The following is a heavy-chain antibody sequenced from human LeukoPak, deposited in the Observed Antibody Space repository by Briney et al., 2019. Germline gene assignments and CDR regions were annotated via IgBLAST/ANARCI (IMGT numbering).Heavy chain of an antibody. D-gene: IGHD1-26*01. CDR1: GGSISSSSYY. V-gene: IGHV4-61*01. Sequence: SETLSLTCTVSGGSISSSSYYWSWIRQPPGKGLEWIGYIYYSGSTNYNPSLKSRVTISVDTSKNQFSLKLSSVTAADTAVYYCARDRVGAYDYWGQGTLVTVSS. CDR2: IYYSGST. CDR3: ARDRVGAYDY. J-gene: IGHJ4*02.